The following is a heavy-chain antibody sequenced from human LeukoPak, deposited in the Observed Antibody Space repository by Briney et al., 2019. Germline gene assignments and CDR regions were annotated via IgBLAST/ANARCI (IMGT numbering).Heavy chain of an antibody. CDR2: IRHDESNK. J-gene: IGHJ5*02. CDR3: AKFSYGDYVA. CDR1: GFVFSKNG. Sequence: PGGSLRLSCATSGFVFSKNGMHWVRQAPGKGLEWVAFIRHDESNKYYADSVKGRFTISRDNSKNTLSLQMNSLRPDDTAVYYCAKFSYGDYVAWGRGTLVIVSS. V-gene: IGHV3-30*02. D-gene: IGHD4-17*01.